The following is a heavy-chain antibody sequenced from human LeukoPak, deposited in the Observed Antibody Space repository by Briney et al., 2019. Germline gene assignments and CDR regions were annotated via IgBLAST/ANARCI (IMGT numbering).Heavy chain of an antibody. Sequence: PSETLSLTCTVSGGSISSSSYYWGWIRQPPGKGLEYIGSIYYSGSTYYNPSLKSRVTISVDTSKNQFSLKLSSVTAADTAVYYCARHRARFGAPSYFDYWGQGTLVTVSS. CDR1: GGSISSSSYY. J-gene: IGHJ4*02. CDR3: ARHRARFGAPSYFDY. V-gene: IGHV4-39*01. D-gene: IGHD3-10*01. CDR2: IYYSGST.